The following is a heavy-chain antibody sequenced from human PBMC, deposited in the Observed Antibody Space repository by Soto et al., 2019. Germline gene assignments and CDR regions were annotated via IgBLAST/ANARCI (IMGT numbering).Heavy chain of an antibody. J-gene: IGHJ4*02. CDR2: MDDRGTT. Sequence: QAQLQESGPGLVRPSQTLSLSCSVSGASVTSGDYYWNWILQTPGTGLAWLGYMDDRGTTSYNPSLKSRVTISRNTSQDEFSLKLTSVSAADTAVYFCARGGLYDFWSGLFDWGQGIRVTVSS. CDR3: ARGGLYDFWSGLFD. D-gene: IGHD3-3*01. V-gene: IGHV4-30-4*01. CDR1: GASVTSGDYY.